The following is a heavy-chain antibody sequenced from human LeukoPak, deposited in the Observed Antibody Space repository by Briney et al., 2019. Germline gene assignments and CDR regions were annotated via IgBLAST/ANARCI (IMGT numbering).Heavy chain of an antibody. J-gene: IGHJ4*02. CDR1: GFTFSPFA. D-gene: IGHD3-9*01. CDR2: ISSSSTYI. CDR3: ARTRYYDILTGNILGSPPDY. Sequence: GGSLRLSCVASGFTFSPFAMNWVRQAPGKGLEWVSSISSSSTYIYYADSVKGRFTISRDNAKSSLYLQMNSLRAEDTAVYYCARTRYYDILTGNILGSPPDYWGQGTLVTVSS. V-gene: IGHV3-21*01.